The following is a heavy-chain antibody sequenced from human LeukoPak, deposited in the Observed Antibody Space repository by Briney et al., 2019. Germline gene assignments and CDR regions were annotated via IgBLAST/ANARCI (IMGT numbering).Heavy chain of an antibody. CDR3: ARDNAYYYGSGEHYYFGMDV. J-gene: IGHJ6*02. CDR1: GDSTRKNSYY. D-gene: IGHD3-10*01. V-gene: IGHV4-61*02. Sequence: PSHTLSLTFTVSGDSTRKNSYYWTCIRQPAGKGLEYIGRIHMGATTNYNPSLKTRLTISIDTSKNQFSLKLTSVTAADTAIYYCARDNAYYYGSGEHYYFGMDVWGHGTTVTVSS. CDR2: IHMGATT.